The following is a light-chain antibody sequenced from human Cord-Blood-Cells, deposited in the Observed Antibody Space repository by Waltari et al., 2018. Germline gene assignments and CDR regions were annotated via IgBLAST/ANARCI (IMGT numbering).Light chain of an antibody. Sequence: EIVLTQSPATLSFSPGARATLSCRASQSVSSYLAWYQPKPGQAPRLLIYDVSNRATGIPARFSGSGYGTDFTITISSLEHEDFAVYYCQQRSNWPPWTFGQGTKVEIK. CDR3: QQRSNWPPWT. CDR1: QSVSSY. CDR2: DVS. V-gene: IGKV3-11*01. J-gene: IGKJ1*01.